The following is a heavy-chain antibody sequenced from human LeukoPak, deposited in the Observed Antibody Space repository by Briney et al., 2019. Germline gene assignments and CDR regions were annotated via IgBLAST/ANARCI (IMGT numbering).Heavy chain of an antibody. V-gene: IGHV4-30-4*08. CDR1: GGSISSGDYY. Sequence: SETLSLTCTVSGGSISSGDYYCSWIRQPPGKGLEWIGYIYYSGSTYYNPSLKSRVTISVDTSKNQFSLKLSSVTAANTAVYYCAGKGAFDIWGQGTMVTVSS. CDR2: IYYSGST. J-gene: IGHJ3*02. CDR3: AGKGAFDI.